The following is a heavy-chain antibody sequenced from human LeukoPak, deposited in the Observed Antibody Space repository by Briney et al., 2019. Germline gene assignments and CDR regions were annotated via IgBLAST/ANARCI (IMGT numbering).Heavy chain of an antibody. Sequence: GGSLRLSCAASGFTFSSYGMHWVRQAPGKGLEWVAFIRCDGSNKYYADSVKGRFTISRDNSKNTLYLQMNSLRAEDTAVYYCANWFSDPPADYWGQGTLVTVSS. CDR3: ANWFSDPPADY. CDR1: GFTFSSYG. CDR2: IRCDGSNK. J-gene: IGHJ4*02. V-gene: IGHV3-30*02. D-gene: IGHD2/OR15-2a*01.